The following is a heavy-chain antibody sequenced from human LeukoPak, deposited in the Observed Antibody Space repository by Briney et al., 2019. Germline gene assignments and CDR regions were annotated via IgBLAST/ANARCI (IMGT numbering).Heavy chain of an antibody. D-gene: IGHD3-16*01. CDR2: ISNDESKK. CDR1: GFTFSSYG. J-gene: IGHJ4*02. CDR3: AKDRYGYAFEYFES. V-gene: IGHV3-30*18. Sequence: PGGSLRLSCAASGFTFSSYGMHWVRQAPGKGLEWVAVISNDESKKYYADSVKGRFTISRDNSKNTLSLQVSSLRAEDTAVYYCAKDRYGYAFEYFESWGQGTLVTVSS.